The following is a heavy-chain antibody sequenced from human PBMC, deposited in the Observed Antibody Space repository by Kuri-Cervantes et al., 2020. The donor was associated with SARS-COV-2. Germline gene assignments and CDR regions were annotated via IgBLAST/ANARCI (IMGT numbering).Heavy chain of an antibody. D-gene: IGHD5-24*01. J-gene: IGHJ6*02. Sequence: GESLKISCAASGFTFSSYAMHWVRQAPGKGLEWVAVISYDGSNKYYADSVKGRFTISRDNSKNTLYLQMNSLRAEDTAVCYCARDHRDGYNWSSFFGGMDVWGQGTTVTVSS. CDR1: GFTFSSYA. V-gene: IGHV3-30-3*01. CDR2: ISYDGSNK. CDR3: ARDHRDGYNWSSFFGGMDV.